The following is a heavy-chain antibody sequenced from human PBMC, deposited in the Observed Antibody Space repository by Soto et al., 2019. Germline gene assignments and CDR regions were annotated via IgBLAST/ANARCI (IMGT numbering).Heavy chain of an antibody. V-gene: IGHV2-5*02. CDR1: GFSLSTSGVG. J-gene: IGHJ4*02. CDR2: IYWDDDK. D-gene: IGHD3-16*02. CDR3: AHRRLDDYIWGSYRSFDY. Sequence: SGPTLVKPTQTLTLTCTFSGFSLSTSGVGVGWIRQPPGKALEWLALIYWDDDKRYSPSLKSRLTITKDTSKNRVVLTMTNMDPVDTATYYCAHRRLDDYIWGSYRSFDYWGQGTLVTVSS.